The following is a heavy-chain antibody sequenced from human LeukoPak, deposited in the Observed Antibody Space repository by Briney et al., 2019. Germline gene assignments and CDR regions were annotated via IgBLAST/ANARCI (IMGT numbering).Heavy chain of an antibody. V-gene: IGHV3-30*03. CDR1: GFTFSSYG. D-gene: IGHD3-22*01. CDR3: ARESIVVASIDY. CDR2: ISYDGSNK. J-gene: IGHJ4*02. Sequence: GGSLRLSCAASGFTFSSYGMHWVRQAPGKGLEWVAVISYDGSNKYYADSVKGRFTISRDNAKNSLYLQMNSLRAEDTAVYYCARESIVVASIDYWGQGTLVTVSS.